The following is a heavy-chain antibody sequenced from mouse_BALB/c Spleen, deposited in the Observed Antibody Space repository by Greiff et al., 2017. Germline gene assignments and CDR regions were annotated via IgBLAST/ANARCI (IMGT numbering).Heavy chain of an antibody. D-gene: IGHD2-1*01. CDR3: ASYGNSAWFAY. Sequence: EVKLEESGGDLVKPGGSLKLSCAASGFTFSSYAMSWVRQTPEKRLEWVASISSGGSTYYPDSVKGRFTISRDNARNILYLQMSSLRSEDTAMYYCASYGNSAWFAYWGQGTLVTVSA. CDR1: GFTFSSYA. CDR2: ISSGGST. J-gene: IGHJ3*01. V-gene: IGHV5-6-5*01.